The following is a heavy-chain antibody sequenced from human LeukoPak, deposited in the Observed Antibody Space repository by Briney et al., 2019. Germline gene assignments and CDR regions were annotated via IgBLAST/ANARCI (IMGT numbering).Heavy chain of an antibody. V-gene: IGHV1-24*01. Sequence: GASVKVSCKVSGYTLTELSMHWVRQAPGKGLEWMGGFDPEDGETIYAQKFQGRVTMTEDTSTDTAYMELSSLRSEDTAVYYCAKEGYFGSSSGELGYWGQGTLVTVSS. D-gene: IGHD6-6*01. J-gene: IGHJ4*02. CDR1: GYTLTELS. CDR2: FDPEDGET. CDR3: AKEGYFGSSSGELGY.